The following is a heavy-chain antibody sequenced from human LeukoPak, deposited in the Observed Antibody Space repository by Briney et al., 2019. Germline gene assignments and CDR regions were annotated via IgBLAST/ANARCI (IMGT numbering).Heavy chain of an antibody. CDR1: GGSISSYQ. CDR3: ASALQPYYYFDSGSISYFDS. CDR2: IYYSGSA. J-gene: IGHJ4*01. V-gene: IGHV4-59*08. Sequence: PSETLSLTCTVSGGSISSYQWSWIRQPPGKGLEWIGNIYYSGSANYNPSLKSRVTISVDTSKNQFSLKLSSVTAADTAVYYCASALQPYYYFDSGSISYFDSWGHGPLVTVSS. D-gene: IGHD3-10*01.